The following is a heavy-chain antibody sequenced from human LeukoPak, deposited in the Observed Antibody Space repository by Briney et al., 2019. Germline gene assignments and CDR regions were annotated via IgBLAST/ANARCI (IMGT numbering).Heavy chain of an antibody. Sequence: SETLSLTCSVSGYSITSGYFWGWIRQPPGKRLEWIGSIYHSGSTYYNPSLKSRVTISLDTSKNQFSLKLSSVTAADTAVYYCARLDYYYDSSGYSDYWGQGTLVTVSS. V-gene: IGHV4-38-2*02. CDR3: ARLDYYYDSSGYSDY. D-gene: IGHD3-22*01. CDR2: IYHSGST. CDR1: GYSITSGYF. J-gene: IGHJ4*02.